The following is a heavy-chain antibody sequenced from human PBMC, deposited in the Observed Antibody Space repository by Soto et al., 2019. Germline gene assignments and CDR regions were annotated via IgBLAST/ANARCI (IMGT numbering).Heavy chain of an antibody. CDR2: IIPLSASA. D-gene: IGHD6-13*01. CDR1: GVTFSDYA. J-gene: IGHJ4*02. V-gene: IGHV1-69*06. CDR3: ATGLLAAAPLNY. Sequence: QVQLVQSGAEVKKPGSSVKVSCRASGVTFSDYAISWVRQAPGQGLEWMGGIIPLSASAKFAQKFQGRVTITADKSTRTAYMELTIVRSEDTAVYYCATGLLAAAPLNYWGQGTLVTVSS.